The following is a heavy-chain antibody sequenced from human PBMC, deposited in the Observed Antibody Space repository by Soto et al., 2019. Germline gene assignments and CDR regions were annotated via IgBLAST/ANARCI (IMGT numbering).Heavy chain of an antibody. D-gene: IGHD5-12*01. V-gene: IGHV3-15*01. J-gene: IGHJ6*02. CDR2: IKSKTDGGTT. CDR3: TTDSTLSGYDYTLYYYGMDV. CDR1: GFTFSNAW. Sequence: PGGSLRLSCAAAGFTFSNAWMSWVRQAPGKGLEWVGRIKSKTDGGTTDYAAPVKGRFTISRDDSKNTLYLQMNSLKTEDTAVYYCTTDSTLSGYDYTLYYYGMDVWGQGTTVTVSS.